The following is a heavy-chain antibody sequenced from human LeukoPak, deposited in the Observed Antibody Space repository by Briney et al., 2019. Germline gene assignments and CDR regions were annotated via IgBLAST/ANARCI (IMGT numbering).Heavy chain of an antibody. D-gene: IGHD5-18*01. CDR2: INNDGSST. CDR1: GFTFSSYW. V-gene: IGHV3-74*01. Sequence: GGSLRLSCAASGFTFSSYWMRWVRQARGKGLVWVSRINNDGSSTSYADSVKGRFTISRDNAKNTLYLQMNSLRAEDTAVYYCARDGPYTARLYYYYYYGMDVWGQGTTVTVSS. CDR3: ARDGPYTARLYYYYYYGMDV. J-gene: IGHJ6*02.